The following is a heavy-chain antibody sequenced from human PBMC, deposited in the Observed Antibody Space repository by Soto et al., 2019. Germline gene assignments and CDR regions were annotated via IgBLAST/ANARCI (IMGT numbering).Heavy chain of an antibody. D-gene: IGHD3-22*01. CDR3: ARDDYDSSGYIDY. V-gene: IGHV3-33*01. CDR2: IWYDGSNK. Sequence: PGGSLRLSCAASGFTFNSYGMHWVRQAPGKGLEWVAVIWYDGSNKYYADSVKGRFTISRDNSKNTLYLQMNSLRAEDTAVYYCARDDYDSSGYIDYWGQGTLVTVSS. CDR1: GFTFNSYG. J-gene: IGHJ4*02.